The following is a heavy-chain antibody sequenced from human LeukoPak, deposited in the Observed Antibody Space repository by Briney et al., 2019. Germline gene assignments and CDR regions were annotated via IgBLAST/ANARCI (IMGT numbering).Heavy chain of an antibody. Sequence: GASVKVSCKASGYTFTDYYMHWVRQAPGQGPEWMRWINSNSGATNYAQKFQGRVTMTRDTSISTVYMELSSLRSDDTAVYYCARGRDRGASTPFDYWGQGTLVTVSS. CDR2: INSNSGAT. CDR3: ARGRDRGASTPFDY. J-gene: IGHJ4*02. D-gene: IGHD1-26*01. CDR1: GYTFTDYY. V-gene: IGHV1-2*02.